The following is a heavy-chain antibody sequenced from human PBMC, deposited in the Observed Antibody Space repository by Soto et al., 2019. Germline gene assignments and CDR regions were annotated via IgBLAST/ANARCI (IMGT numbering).Heavy chain of an antibody. CDR3: AREQQLRNYYYYMDV. V-gene: IGHV3-53*04. J-gene: IGHJ6*03. Sequence: GGSLRLSCAASGFTVSSNYMSWVRQAPGKGLEWVSVIYSGGRTYYADSLKGRFTISRHNSKNTLYLQMNSLRAEDTAVYYCAREQQLRNYYYYMDVWGKGTTVTVSS. CDR1: GFTVSSNY. CDR2: IYSGGRT. D-gene: IGHD6-13*01.